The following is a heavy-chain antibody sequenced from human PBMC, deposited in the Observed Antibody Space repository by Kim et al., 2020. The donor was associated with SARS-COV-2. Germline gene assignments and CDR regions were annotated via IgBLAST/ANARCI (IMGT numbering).Heavy chain of an antibody. CDR2: ISAYNGNT. Sequence: ASVKVSCKASGYTFTSYGISWVRQAPGQGLEWMGWISAYNGNTNYAQKLQGRVNMTTDTSTSTAYMELRSLRSDDTAVYYCARVDYGDYVNYYYYGMDVWGQGTTVTVSS. J-gene: IGHJ6*02. D-gene: IGHD4-17*01. V-gene: IGHV1-18*01. CDR1: GYTFTSYG. CDR3: ARVDYGDYVNYYYYGMDV.